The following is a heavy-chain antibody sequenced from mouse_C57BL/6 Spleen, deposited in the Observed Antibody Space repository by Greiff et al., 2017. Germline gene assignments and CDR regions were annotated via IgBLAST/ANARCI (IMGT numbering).Heavy chain of an antibody. Sequence: VMLVESGAELVKPGASVTLSCKASGYTFTEYTIHWVKQRPGQGLEWIGWFYPGSGSIKYNEKFKDKAILTADKSSSAVYMELSRLTSEDSAVYFCARNEEEEITTVVSFDYWGQGTTLTVSS. CDR2: FYPGSGSI. D-gene: IGHD1-1*01. V-gene: IGHV1-62-2*01. CDR3: ARNEEEEITTVVSFDY. CDR1: GYTFTEYT. J-gene: IGHJ2*01.